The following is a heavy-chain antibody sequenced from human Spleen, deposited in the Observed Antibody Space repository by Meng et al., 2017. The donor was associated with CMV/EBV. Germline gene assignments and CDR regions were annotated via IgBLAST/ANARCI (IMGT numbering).Heavy chain of an antibody. CDR3: GRDERSQYNWSLRGRARIYYYGMDV. J-gene: IGHJ6*02. CDR2: ISYDGSDK. V-gene: IGHV3-30*04. D-gene: IGHD1-20*01. CDR1: GFTFSAYA. Sequence: GESLKISCAASGFTFSAYAMHWVRQAPGKGLEWVALISYDGSDKYYSDSVKGRFTISRDNSKNTLYLQMNSLRAEDTAVYYCGRDERSQYNWSLRGRARIYYYGMDVWGRGTSVTVSS.